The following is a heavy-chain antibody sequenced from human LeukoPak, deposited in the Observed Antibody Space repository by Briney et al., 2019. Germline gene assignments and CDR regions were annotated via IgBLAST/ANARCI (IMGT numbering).Heavy chain of an antibody. CDR3: ARNRDYGENFDY. J-gene: IGHJ4*02. CDR1: GGSISSYY. V-gene: IGHV4-59*01. Sequence: PSETLSLTCTVSGGSISSYYWSWIRQPPGKGLEWIGYIYYSGSTNYNPSLKSRVTISVDTSKNQFSLELSSVTAADTAVYYCARNRDYGENFDYWGQGTLVTVSS. D-gene: IGHD4-17*01. CDR2: IYYSGST.